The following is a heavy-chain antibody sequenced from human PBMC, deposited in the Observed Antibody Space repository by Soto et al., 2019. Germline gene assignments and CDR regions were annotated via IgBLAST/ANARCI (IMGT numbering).Heavy chain of an antibody. CDR3: AKRSPYSSGWYSPIFDY. V-gene: IGHV3-23*01. D-gene: IGHD6-13*01. Sequence: GSLRLSCAASGLSFSDYAMSWVRQAPGKGLEWVSVISESGGSTHYADSVRGRFTVSRDNSKNSLSLRMNSLRDEDTAVYFCAKRSPYSSGWYSPIFDYWGQGALVTVSS. J-gene: IGHJ4*02. CDR1: GLSFSDYA. CDR2: ISESGGST.